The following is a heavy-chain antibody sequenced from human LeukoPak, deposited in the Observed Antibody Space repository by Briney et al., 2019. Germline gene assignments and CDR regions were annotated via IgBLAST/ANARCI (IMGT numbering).Heavy chain of an antibody. CDR3: ARKRYSNYDWFDP. J-gene: IGHJ5*02. CDR2: IYHSGST. CDR1: GYSISSGYY. D-gene: IGHD4-11*01. V-gene: IGHV4-38-2*02. Sequence: PSETLSLTCTVSGYSISSGYYWGWIRQPPGKGLEWIGSIYHSGSTYYNPSLKSRVTISVDTSKNQFSLKLSSVTAADTAVYYCARKRYSNYDWFDPWGLGTLVTVSS.